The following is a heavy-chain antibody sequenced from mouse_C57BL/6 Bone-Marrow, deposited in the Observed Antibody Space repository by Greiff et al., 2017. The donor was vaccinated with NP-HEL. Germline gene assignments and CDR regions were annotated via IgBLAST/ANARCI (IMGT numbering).Heavy chain of an antibody. Sequence: EVKVVESGGDLVKPGGSLKLSCAASGFTFSSYGMSWVRQTPDKRLEWVATISSGGSYTYYPDSVKGRFTISRDNAKNTLYLQMSSLKSEDTAMYYCARHPRGDYFDYWGQGTTLTVSS. J-gene: IGHJ2*01. CDR3: ARHPRGDYFDY. CDR1: GFTFSSYG. CDR2: ISSGGSYT. V-gene: IGHV5-6*01.